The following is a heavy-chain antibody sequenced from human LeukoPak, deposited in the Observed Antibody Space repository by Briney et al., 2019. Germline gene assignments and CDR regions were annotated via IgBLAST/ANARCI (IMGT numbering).Heavy chain of an antibody. D-gene: IGHD5-12*01. J-gene: IGHJ3*01. V-gene: IGHV3-13*04. CDR2: IGKGGDT. CDR1: GFIVSKNY. CDR3: ARGGYSGFGV. Sequence: GGSLRLSCAASGFIVSKNYMSWVRQATGEGLEWVSGIGKGGDTYYVGSVKGRFTISRENAKNSLYLQMNSLRSGDTAVCYCARGGYSGFGVWGQGTVVTVSS.